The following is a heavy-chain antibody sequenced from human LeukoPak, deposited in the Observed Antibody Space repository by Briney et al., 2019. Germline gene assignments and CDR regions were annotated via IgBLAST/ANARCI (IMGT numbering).Heavy chain of an antibody. CDR3: GRHNVNQGYSGYDSLDL. J-gene: IGHJ6*02. CDR1: GHISPNYW. Sequence: GEPLQIPSQGPGHISPNYWIAWAGRLPGKGREWMGIINSSNFDTRYTTPFQGQVTISADKSISTAYLQWNSRKHPHTALYYSGRHNVNQGYSGYDSLDLWGQGTTVSVSS. CDR2: INSSNFDT. D-gene: IGHD5-12*01. V-gene: IGHV5-51*01.